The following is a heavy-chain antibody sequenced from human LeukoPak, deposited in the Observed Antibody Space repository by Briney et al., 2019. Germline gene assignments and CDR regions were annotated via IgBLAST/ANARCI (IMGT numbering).Heavy chain of an antibody. CDR1: GGSMNNYY. CDR2: IYSSGHT. Sequence: SETLSLTCTVSGGSMNNYYWSWIRQPPGKGLEWVGYIYSSGHTVYNPSLWNRVTISVDTSKNQFSLKVRSLTAADTAVYYCARDRNRIGFDPWGQGTLVTVSS. J-gene: IGHJ5*02. D-gene: IGHD1-14*01. CDR3: ARDRNRIGFDP. V-gene: IGHV4-59*01.